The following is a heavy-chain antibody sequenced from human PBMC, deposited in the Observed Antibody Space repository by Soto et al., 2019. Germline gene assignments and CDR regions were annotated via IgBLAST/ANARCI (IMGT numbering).Heavy chain of an antibody. Sequence: QVQLVQSGAEVKKPGSSVKVSCKASGGVFRNYAINWVRQAPGQGLEWMGGIIPVFGTADYPQKFQGRVTITADESTTTAYMELTSLKTEDTAVYFCALYRWGSYSFDSWGQGTLVTVAS. CDR2: IIPVFGTA. CDR1: GGVFRNYA. J-gene: IGHJ5*01. D-gene: IGHD1-26*01. V-gene: IGHV1-69*01. CDR3: ALYRWGSYSFDS.